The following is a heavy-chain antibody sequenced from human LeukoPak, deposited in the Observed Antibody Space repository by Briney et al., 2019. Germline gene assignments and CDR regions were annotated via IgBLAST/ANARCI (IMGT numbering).Heavy chain of an antibody. CDR1: GGSISSYY. J-gene: IGHJ4*02. V-gene: IGHV4-59*08. D-gene: IGHD3-10*01. CDR2: IYYSGST. Sequence: SETLSLTCTVSGGSISSYYWSWIQQPPGKGLEWIGYIYYSGSTNYNPSLKSRVTISVDTSKNQFSLKLSSVTAADTAVYYCARLISSGTAFDYWGQGTLVTVSS. CDR3: ARLISSGTAFDY.